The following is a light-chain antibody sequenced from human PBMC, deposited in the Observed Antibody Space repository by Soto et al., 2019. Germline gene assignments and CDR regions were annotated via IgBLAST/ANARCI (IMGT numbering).Light chain of an antibody. CDR2: DAS. CDR1: QSINNW. Sequence: GDRVTITCRASQSINNWVAWYQQKPGKAPKFLIYDASTLQRGVSSRFSGSGFGTEFSLTINSLQPDDSGSYYCQYTRTFGQGTKVEVK. J-gene: IGKJ1*01. CDR3: QYTRT. V-gene: IGKV1-5*01.